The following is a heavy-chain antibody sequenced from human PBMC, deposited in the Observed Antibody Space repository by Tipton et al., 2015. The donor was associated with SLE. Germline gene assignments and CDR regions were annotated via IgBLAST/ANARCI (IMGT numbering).Heavy chain of an antibody. Sequence: TLSLTCTVSGGSISSHYWSWIRQPPGKALEWIGCVSYSGTTNYNPSFRSRVTVSVDTSKNQFSLKLTSVTDADTAIYYCARNKATPDYWGQGTLVTVSS. D-gene: IGHD4-23*01. J-gene: IGHJ4*02. CDR1: GGSISSHY. CDR2: VSYSGTT. CDR3: ARNKATPDY. V-gene: IGHV4-59*11.